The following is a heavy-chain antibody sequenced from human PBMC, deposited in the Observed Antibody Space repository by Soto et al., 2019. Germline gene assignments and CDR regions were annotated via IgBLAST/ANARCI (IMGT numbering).Heavy chain of an antibody. D-gene: IGHD5-12*01. Sequence: QVQLVQSGAEVKKPGSSVKVSCKASGGTFSSYAISWVRQAPGQGLEWMGGIIPIFGTANYAQKFQGRVTITADEATSTAYMELSSLRSEDTAVYYCARGSGYDRAYYYYYGMDVWGQGTTVTVS. CDR3: ARGSGYDRAYYYYYGMDV. J-gene: IGHJ6*02. CDR1: GGTFSSYA. V-gene: IGHV1-69*01. CDR2: IIPIFGTA.